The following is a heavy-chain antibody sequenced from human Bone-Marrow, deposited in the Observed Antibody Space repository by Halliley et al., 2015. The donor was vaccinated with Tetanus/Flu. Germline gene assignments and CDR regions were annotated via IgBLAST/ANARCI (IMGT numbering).Heavy chain of an antibody. V-gene: IGHV3-23*01. CDR2: IVGSGGST. J-gene: IGHJ6*02. D-gene: IGHD3-10*01. CDR1: GFTFSNYA. CDR3: AKGCGSGSYYSTGYYYYGTDV. Sequence: SLRLSCAASGFTFSNYAMSWVRQAPGKGLEWVSAIVGSGGSTYYADSVKGRFTISRDNSRNTLYLQMNSLRVDDTAVYFCAKGCGSGSYYSTGYYYYGTDVWGQGTTVTVSS.